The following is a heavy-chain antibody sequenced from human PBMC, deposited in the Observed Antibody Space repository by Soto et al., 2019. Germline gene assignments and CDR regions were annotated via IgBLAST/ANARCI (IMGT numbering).Heavy chain of an antibody. D-gene: IGHD7-27*01. CDR3: AREEQTGANYYLGY. Sequence: GASVKVSCKASGYTFTGYYIHWVRQAPGQGLEWMGSISPHSSGPNYAQRFQGRVTMTRDTSMTTVYMEMSGLTSDDTAVYYCAREEQTGANYYLGYWGQGTLVTVSS. J-gene: IGHJ4*02. CDR2: ISPHSSGP. V-gene: IGHV1-2*02. CDR1: GYTFTGYY.